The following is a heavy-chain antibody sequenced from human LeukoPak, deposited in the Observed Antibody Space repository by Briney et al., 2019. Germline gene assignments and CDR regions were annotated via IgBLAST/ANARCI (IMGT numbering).Heavy chain of an antibody. Sequence: PGGSLRLSCAASGFTFSSYGMHWVRQAPGKGLEWVAVISYDGSNKYYADSAKGRFTISRDNAKNSLYLQMNSLRAEDTALYYCAKDRTYDSSGYHDYWGQGTLVTVSS. D-gene: IGHD3-22*01. CDR2: ISYDGSNK. CDR1: GFTFSSYG. CDR3: AKDRTYDSSGYHDY. V-gene: IGHV3-30*18. J-gene: IGHJ4*02.